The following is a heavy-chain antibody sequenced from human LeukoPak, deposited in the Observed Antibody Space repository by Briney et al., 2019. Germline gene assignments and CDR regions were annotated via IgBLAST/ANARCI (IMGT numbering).Heavy chain of an antibody. Sequence: GASVKVSCKASGYTFTSYGISWVRQAPGQGLEWMGWISAYNGNTNYAQKLQGRVTMTTDTSTSTAYMELRSLRSDDTAVYYCARSYGSGSYIIPPSDYWGQGTLVTVSS. V-gene: IGHV1-18*01. D-gene: IGHD3-10*01. J-gene: IGHJ4*02. CDR3: ARSYGSGSYIIPPSDY. CDR2: ISAYNGNT. CDR1: GYTFTSYG.